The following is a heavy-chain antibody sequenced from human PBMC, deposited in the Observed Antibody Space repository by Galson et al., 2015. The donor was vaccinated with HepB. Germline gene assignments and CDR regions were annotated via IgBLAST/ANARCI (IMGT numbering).Heavy chain of an antibody. D-gene: IGHD2-21*01. CDR2: ISWDGGDT. CDR1: GFTFDDYI. CDR3: AKDIGPRGVLIIAHNFDY. Sequence: SLRLSCAASGFTFDDYIMHWVRQAPGKGLEWVSLISWDGGDTYYADSVKGRFTISRDNSKNSLYLQMNNLRTEDTALYYCAKDIGPRGVLIIAHNFDYWGQGTLVTVSS. V-gene: IGHV3-43*01. J-gene: IGHJ4*02.